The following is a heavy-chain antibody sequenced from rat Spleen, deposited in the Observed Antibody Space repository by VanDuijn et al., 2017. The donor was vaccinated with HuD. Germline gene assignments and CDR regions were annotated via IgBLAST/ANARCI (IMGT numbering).Heavy chain of an antibody. J-gene: IGHJ2*01. Sequence: EVQLVESGGGLVQPGRSMKLSCAASGFTFSDYYMAWVRQAPKKGLEWVASISYEGSSTYYGDAVKGRFTISRDNAKSTLYLQMNSLRSEDTATYYCARLGAGDWYFDYWGQGVMVTVSS. D-gene: IGHD5-1*01. CDR3: ARLGAGDWYFDY. CDR2: ISYEGSST. CDR1: GFTFSDYY. V-gene: IGHV5-22*01.